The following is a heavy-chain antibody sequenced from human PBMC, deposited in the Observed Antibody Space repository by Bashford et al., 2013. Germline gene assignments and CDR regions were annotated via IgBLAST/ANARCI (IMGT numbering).Heavy chain of an antibody. CDR3: AKNIN. CDR2: ISGSSNRI. Sequence: VRQAPGKGLEWVSYISGSSNRIYYADSVKGRFTISRDNAKNSLYLQMNRLRAEDAAVYYCAKNINWGQGTLVTVSS. V-gene: IGHV3-48*01. D-gene: IGHD1/OR15-1a*01. J-gene: IGHJ4*02.